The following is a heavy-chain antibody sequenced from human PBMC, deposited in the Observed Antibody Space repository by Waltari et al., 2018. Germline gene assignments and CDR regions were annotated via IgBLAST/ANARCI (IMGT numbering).Heavy chain of an antibody. J-gene: IGHJ3*02. CDR1: GFTFIRYW. CDR2: INSDGSST. V-gene: IGHV3-74*01. D-gene: IGHD1-7*01. CDR3: ASGNSHAFDI. Sequence: EVQLVESGGGLIQPGGSLRLSCAASGFTFIRYWMHWVRQAPGKGLVWVARINSDGSSTSNADSVKGRFTISRDNAKNTLYLQMNSLRAEDTAMYYCASGNSHAFDIWGQGTMVTVSS.